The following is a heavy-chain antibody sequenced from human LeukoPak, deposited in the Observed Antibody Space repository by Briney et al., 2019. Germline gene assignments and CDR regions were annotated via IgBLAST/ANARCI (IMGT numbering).Heavy chain of an antibody. CDR3: ATENFGLGSPFDP. D-gene: IGHD3-16*01. V-gene: IGHV1-24*01. Sequence: ASVKVSCKVAGYTLNEVSMHWVRQAPGKGLEWMGGFDPDDGERIYAQKFQGRVTMTEDTSTDTTYMELSSLTSEDTAMYYCATENFGLGSPFDPWGQGTLVTVSS. CDR1: GYTLNEVS. J-gene: IGHJ5*02. CDR2: FDPDDGER.